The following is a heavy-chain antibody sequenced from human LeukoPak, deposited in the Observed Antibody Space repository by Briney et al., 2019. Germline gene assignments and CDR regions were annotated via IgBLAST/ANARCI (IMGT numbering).Heavy chain of an antibody. CDR3: AKDLYPGIAAAGTGNGMDV. CDR2: ISGDGGST. V-gene: IGHV3-43*02. Sequence: GGSLRLSCAASGFTFDDYAMHWVRQAPGKGLEWVSLISGDGGSTYYADSVEGRFTISRDNSKNSLYLQMNSLRTEDTALYYCAKDLYPGIAAAGTGNGMDVWGQGTTVTVSS. J-gene: IGHJ6*02. CDR1: GFTFDDYA. D-gene: IGHD6-13*01.